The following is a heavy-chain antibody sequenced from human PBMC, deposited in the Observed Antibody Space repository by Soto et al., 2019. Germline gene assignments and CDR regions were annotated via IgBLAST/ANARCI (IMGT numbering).Heavy chain of an antibody. CDR1: GVTFSNAW. CDR2: IKSKTDGGTT. D-gene: IGHD2-2*01. Sequence: GGSLRLSCAASGVTFSNAWMSWVLQAPGKGLEWVGRIKSKTDGGTTDYAAPVKGRFTISRDDSKNTLYLQMNSLKTEDTAVYYCTTDPLSAARPPDEAFDIWGQGTMVTVSS. J-gene: IGHJ3*02. V-gene: IGHV3-15*01. CDR3: TTDPLSAARPPDEAFDI.